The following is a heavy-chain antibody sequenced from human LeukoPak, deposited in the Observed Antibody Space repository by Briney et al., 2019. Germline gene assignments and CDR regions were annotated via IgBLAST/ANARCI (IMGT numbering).Heavy chain of an antibody. V-gene: IGHV4-59*08. CDR2: IYYSGST. CDR1: GHSFSSDSF. J-gene: IGHJ4*02. Sequence: PSETLSLTCGVSGHSFSSDSFWGWIRQPPGKGLEWIGYIYYSGSTNYNPSLKSRVTISVDTSKNQFSLKLSSVTAADTAVYYCARHYSGSYSGDFDYWGQGTLVTVSS. CDR3: ARHYSGSYSGDFDY. D-gene: IGHD1-26*01.